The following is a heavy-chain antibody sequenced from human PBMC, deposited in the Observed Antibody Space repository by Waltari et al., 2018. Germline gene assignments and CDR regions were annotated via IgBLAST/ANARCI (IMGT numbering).Heavy chain of an antibody. CDR1: GFTFSNFA. D-gene: IGHD2-2*01. V-gene: IGHV3-23*01. J-gene: IGHJ6*02. Sequence: EVQLWESGGGLVQPGGSLRLSCVASGFTFSNFAMSWVRQAPGKGLEWVSSIAGSGGPTFYADSVKGRFAISRDNSKNTLYLQMNSLGADDTAVYYCTKEDCSSARCYGAVDVWGQGTTVTVS. CDR2: IAGSGGPT. CDR3: TKEDCSSARCYGAVDV.